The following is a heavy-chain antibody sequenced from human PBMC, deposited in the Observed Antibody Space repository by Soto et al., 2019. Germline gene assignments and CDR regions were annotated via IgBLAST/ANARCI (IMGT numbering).Heavy chain of an antibody. J-gene: IGHJ6*02. CDR3: ARHGNTVTTGYYYGMDV. CDR1: GASISSSNYY. V-gene: IGHV4-39*01. Sequence: LSLTCTVSGASISSSNYYWGWIRQPPGRGLEWIGTMYYSGRTYYNPSLKSRVTTPVDTSKNQFSLKLSAVTATDTAVYYCARHGNTVTTGYYYGMDVWGQGTTVTVSS. CDR2: MYYSGRT. D-gene: IGHD4-17*01.